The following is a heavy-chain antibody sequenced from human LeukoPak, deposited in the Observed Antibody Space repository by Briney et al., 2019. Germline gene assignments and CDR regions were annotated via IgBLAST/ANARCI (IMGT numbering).Heavy chain of an antibody. D-gene: IGHD6-19*01. CDR1: GFTFSSYA. CDR3: ANDIRDSSGWVPDY. CDR2: ISGSGGST. J-gene: IGHJ4*02. V-gene: IGHV3-23*01. Sequence: PGGSLRLSCAASGFTFSSYAMSWVRQAPGKGLEWVSAISGSGGSTYYADSVKGRFAISRDNSKNTLYLQMNSLRAEDTAVYYCANDIRDSSGWVPDYWGQGTLVTVSS.